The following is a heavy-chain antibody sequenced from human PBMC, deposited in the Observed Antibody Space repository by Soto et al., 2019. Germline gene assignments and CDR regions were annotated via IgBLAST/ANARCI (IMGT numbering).Heavy chain of an antibody. CDR3: ARDPTVTTKPKLDY. Sequence: GASVKVSCKASGYTFTSYAMHWVRQAPGQRLEWMGWINAGNGNTKYSQKFQGRVTITRDTSASTAYMELSSLRSEDTAVYYCARDPTVTTKPKLDYWGQGTLVTVS. J-gene: IGHJ4*02. CDR2: INAGNGNT. D-gene: IGHD4-17*01. V-gene: IGHV1-3*01. CDR1: GYTFTSYA.